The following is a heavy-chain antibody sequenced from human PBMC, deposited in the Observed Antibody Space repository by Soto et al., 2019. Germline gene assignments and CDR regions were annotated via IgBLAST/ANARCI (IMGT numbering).Heavy chain of an antibody. D-gene: IGHD2-8*01. V-gene: IGHV1-2*04. CDR3: ARGHSTDCSNGVCSFFYNHEMDV. CDR2: INPKSGGT. CDR1: GYSFTDYH. Sequence: ASVKVSCKASGYSFTDYHIHWVRQAPGQGLEWLGRINPKSGGTSTAQKFQGWVTMTRDRTISTVYMELTRLRSDDTAVYFCARGHSTDCSNGVCSFFYNHEMDVWGQGTTVTVSS. J-gene: IGHJ6*02.